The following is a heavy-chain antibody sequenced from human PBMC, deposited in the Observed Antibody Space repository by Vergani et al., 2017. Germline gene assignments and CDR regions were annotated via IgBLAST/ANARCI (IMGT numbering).Heavy chain of an antibody. J-gene: IGHJ5*02. CDR1: GFTFSSYA. D-gene: IGHD4-17*01. Sequence: EVQLLESGGGLVQPGGSLRLSCAASGFTFSSYAMSWVRQAPGKGLEWVSAFSGSGSATYYADSVKGRFTISRDNSKNTLYLQVNSLRAEDTAVYYCAKGTDYGDYVWFDPWGQGTLVTVSS. V-gene: IGHV3-23*01. CDR2: FSGSGSAT. CDR3: AKGTDYGDYVWFDP.